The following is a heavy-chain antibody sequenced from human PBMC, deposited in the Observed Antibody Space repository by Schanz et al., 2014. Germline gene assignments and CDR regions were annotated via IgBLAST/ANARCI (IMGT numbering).Heavy chain of an antibody. CDR2: VYMSAAST. CDR3: ARSYSSGWYPYYYGMDV. Sequence: EVQLVESGGGLVQPGGSLRLCCVASGFTFSRYWMTWVRQAPGKGLEWASTVYMSAASTRYADSVKGRFTISRDNSKNTLYVQMNSLRAEDTAVYYCARSYSSGWYPYYYGMDVWGQGTTVTVSS. CDR1: GFTFSRYW. D-gene: IGHD6-19*01. J-gene: IGHJ6*02. V-gene: IGHV3-66*01.